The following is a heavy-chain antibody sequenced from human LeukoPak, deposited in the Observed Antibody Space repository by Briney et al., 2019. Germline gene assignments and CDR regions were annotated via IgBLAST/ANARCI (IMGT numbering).Heavy chain of an antibody. CDR1: GFTFSSYW. D-gene: IGHD4-17*01. J-gene: IGHJ4*02. CDR2: IKQDGSEK. CDR3: AKDQDGDSFDY. V-gene: IGHV3-7*03. Sequence: GGSLRLSCAVSGFTFSSYWMSWVRQAPGKGLEWVANIKQDGSEKYYVDSVKGRFTISRDNSKNTLYLQMNSLRAEDTAVYYCAKDQDGDSFDYWGQGTLVTVSS.